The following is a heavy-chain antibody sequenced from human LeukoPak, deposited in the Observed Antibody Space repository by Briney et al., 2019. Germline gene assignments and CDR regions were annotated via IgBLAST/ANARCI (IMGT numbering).Heavy chain of an antibody. J-gene: IGHJ6*02. CDR3: ARDVVVVPAAIHYGMDV. CDR1: GGSFSDYF. Sequence: SETLSLTCAVYGGSFSDYFWGWIRQPPGKGLEWIGEINHSGRTYYNPSLKGRVTISVDTSKNQFSLNLSSVTAADTAVYYCARDVVVVPAAIHYGMDVWGQGTTVTVSS. D-gene: IGHD2-2*01. V-gene: IGHV4-34*01. CDR2: INHSGRT.